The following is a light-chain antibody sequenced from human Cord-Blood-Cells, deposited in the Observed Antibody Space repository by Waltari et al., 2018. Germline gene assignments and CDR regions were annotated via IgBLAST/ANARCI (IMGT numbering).Light chain of an antibody. V-gene: IGKV1-33*01. Sequence: DIQMTQSSFSLSASVGDRVTIICQESQDISNYLNWYQQKPGKDPKLLINNSSNLETGVPSMFSGRGSGTDFTFTISILQPEDIATYYCQQYDNLPYTFGQWTKLEIK. J-gene: IGKJ2*01. CDR1: QDISNY. CDR3: QQYDNLPYT. CDR2: NSS.